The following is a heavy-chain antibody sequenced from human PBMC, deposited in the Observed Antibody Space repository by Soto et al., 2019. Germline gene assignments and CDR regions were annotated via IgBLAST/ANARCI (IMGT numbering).Heavy chain of an antibody. CDR3: ARAPLVFGPSQTPGPFDY. V-gene: IGHV3-7*01. D-gene: IGHD3-3*01. CDR2: IKHDGSVQ. Sequence: GVLRLSCEASGFTFSGYWMSWVRQAPGKGLEWVADIKHDGSVQYYVDSVKGRFTISRDNAKKLLYLQMNGLRAEDTAVYYCARAPLVFGPSQTPGPFDYWGQGTLVTVSS. CDR1: GFTFSGYW. J-gene: IGHJ4*02.